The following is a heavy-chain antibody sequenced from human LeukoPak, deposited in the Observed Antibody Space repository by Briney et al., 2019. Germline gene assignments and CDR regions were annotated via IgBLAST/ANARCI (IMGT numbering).Heavy chain of an antibody. CDR3: ARGIVVKPSANWFDP. J-gene: IGHJ5*02. Sequence: GASVKVSCKTSGYIFTTYAIHWVRQAPGRGLEWMGLINADGGNTRYSQRFQGRVTITRDTSANTAYMELSSLRFEDTAVYYCARGIVVKPSANWFDPWGQGTPVTVSS. V-gene: IGHV1-3*01. D-gene: IGHD2-2*01. CDR1: GYIFTTYA. CDR2: INADGGNT.